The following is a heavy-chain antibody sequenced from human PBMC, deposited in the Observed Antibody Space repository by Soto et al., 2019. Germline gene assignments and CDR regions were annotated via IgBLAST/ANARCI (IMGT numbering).Heavy chain of an antibody. V-gene: IGHV3-74*01. D-gene: IGHD5-12*01. Sequence: GGSLRLSCAASGFTFSSYWMHWVRQAPGKGLVWVSRINSDGSSTSYADSVKGRFTISRDNAKNTLYLQMNSLRAEDTAVYYCARGYLGGYDLYYYYYMDVWGKGTTVTVSS. CDR2: INSDGSST. CDR1: GFTFSSYW. CDR3: ARGYLGGYDLYYYYYMDV. J-gene: IGHJ6*03.